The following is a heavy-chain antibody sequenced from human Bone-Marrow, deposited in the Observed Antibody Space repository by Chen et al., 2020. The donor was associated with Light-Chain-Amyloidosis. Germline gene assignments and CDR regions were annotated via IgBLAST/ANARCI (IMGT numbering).Heavy chain of an antibody. D-gene: IGHD7-27*01. CDR1: GYTFTGYY. Sequence: QVQLVQSGAEVKKPGASVKVSCKASGYTFTGYYMHWVRQAPGQGLEWMGWIDPNSGGTNDAQKFQGRVPMARDTSISTAYMELSWLRSDDTAVDYCAMVDGEYWGQGALVTVSS. V-gene: IGHV1-2*02. CDR2: IDPNSGGT. J-gene: IGHJ4*02. CDR3: AMVDGEY.